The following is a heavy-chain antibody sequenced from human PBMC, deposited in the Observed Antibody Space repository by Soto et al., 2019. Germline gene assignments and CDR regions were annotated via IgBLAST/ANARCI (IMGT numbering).Heavy chain of an antibody. Sequence: SGPTLVNPTQTLTLTCTFSGFSLSTSGMCVSWIRQPPGKALEWLALIDWDDDKYYSTSLKTRLTISKDTSKNQVVPTMTNMDPVDTATYYCARMAYSSTCWYYGMDVWGQGTTVTVSS. J-gene: IGHJ6*02. CDR2: IDWDDDK. CDR1: GFSLSTSGMC. CDR3: ARMAYSSTCWYYGMDV. D-gene: IGHD6-13*01. V-gene: IGHV2-70*01.